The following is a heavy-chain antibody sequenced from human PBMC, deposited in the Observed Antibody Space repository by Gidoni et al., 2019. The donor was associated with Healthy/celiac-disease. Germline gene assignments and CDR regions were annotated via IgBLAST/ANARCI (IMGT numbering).Heavy chain of an antibody. CDR3: AGERGRRPYGSGPI. J-gene: IGHJ3*02. V-gene: IGHV4-34*01. Sequence: QVQLQQWGAGLLKPSETLSLTCAVYGGSFSGYYWSWIRQPPGKGLEWIGEINHSGSTNYNPSLKSRVTISVDTSKNQFSLKLSSVTAADTAVYYCAGERGRRPYGSGPIWGQGTMVTVSS. CDR1: GGSFSGYY. CDR2: INHSGST. D-gene: IGHD3-10*01.